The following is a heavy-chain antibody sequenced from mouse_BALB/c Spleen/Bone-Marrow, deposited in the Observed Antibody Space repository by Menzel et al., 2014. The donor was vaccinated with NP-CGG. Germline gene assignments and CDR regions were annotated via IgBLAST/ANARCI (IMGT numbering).Heavy chain of an antibody. CDR3: ARPDYYGYLNY. V-gene: IGHV4-1*02. CDR1: GFDFSRYW. D-gene: IGHD1-1*01. Sequence: EAKVEESGGGLVQPGGSLKLSCAASGFDFSRYWMSWVRQAPGKGLEWIGEINPDSRTINYSPSLKDKFIISRDNAKNTLYLRLNKVRSEDTALYYCARPDYYGYLNYWGQGTTLTVSS. CDR2: INPDSRTI. J-gene: IGHJ2*01.